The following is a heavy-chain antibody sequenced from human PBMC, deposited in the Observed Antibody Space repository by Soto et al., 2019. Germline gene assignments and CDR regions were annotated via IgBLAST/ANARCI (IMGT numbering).Heavy chain of an antibody. V-gene: IGHV1-69*02. Sequence: SVKVSCKASGGTFSSYTISWVRQAPGQGLEWMGRIIPNLGKAKYAQKLQDRITMTTDTSMSTVYMELRSLRFDDTAVYYCARLIGYCSGGSCDYYYMDVWGKGTTVTVSS. J-gene: IGHJ6*03. CDR3: ARLIGYCSGGSCDYYYMDV. CDR2: IIPNLGKA. D-gene: IGHD2-15*01. CDR1: GGTFSSYT.